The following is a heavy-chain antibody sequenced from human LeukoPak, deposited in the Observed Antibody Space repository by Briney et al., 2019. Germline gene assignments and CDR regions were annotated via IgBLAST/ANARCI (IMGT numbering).Heavy chain of an antibody. V-gene: IGHV3-23*01. Sequence: GGSLRLSCAASGFTFSSYSMNWVRQAPGKGLAWVSAISGSGDSTYYGDSVKGRFTISRDNSKNTLYLQMNSLRAEDTAVYYCAKTRPLDSSSWSHGDYWGQGTLVTVSS. CDR2: ISGSGDST. CDR3: AKTRPLDSSSWSHGDY. D-gene: IGHD6-13*01. J-gene: IGHJ4*02. CDR1: GFTFSSYS.